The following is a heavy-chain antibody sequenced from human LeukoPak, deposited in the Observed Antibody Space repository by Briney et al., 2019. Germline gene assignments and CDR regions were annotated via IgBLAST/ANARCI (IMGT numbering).Heavy chain of an antibody. V-gene: IGHV3-23*01. CDR1: GFPFSSHA. J-gene: IGHJ5*02. CDR3: VREAGYCAPVCVKTNWFNP. CDR2: ISNGKT. D-gene: IGHD2-15*01. Sequence: GGSLRLSCAASGFPFSSHAMSWVRQPPGKGLEWVAAISNGKTYYADSVRGRFAISRDDSTNTVYLHMNSLRDEDTALYHCVREAGYCAPVCVKTNWFNPWGQGTLVTVSS.